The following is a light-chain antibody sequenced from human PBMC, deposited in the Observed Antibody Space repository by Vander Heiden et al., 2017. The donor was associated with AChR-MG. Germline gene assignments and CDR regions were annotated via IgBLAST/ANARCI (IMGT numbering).Light chain of an antibody. J-gene: IGKJ2*02. CDR3: MEALQSPCT. CDR1: QSLLHKNGYHY. CDR2: LGS. Sequence: DIVMSQSPLSLAVSPGEPASVSCRSSQSLLHKNGYHYLDWYLQKPGQSPPLLIYLGSNRASGVPDRFSGSGSGTDVTLKISRVEPEDVGVYYCMEALQSPCTFGQGTKLEIK. V-gene: IGKV2-28*01.